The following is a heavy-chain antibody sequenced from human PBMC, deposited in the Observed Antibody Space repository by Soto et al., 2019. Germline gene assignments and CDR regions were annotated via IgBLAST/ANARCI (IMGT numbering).Heavy chain of an antibody. Sequence: ASVTVSCKASGYTFTSYGISWVRQAPGQGLEWMGWISAYNGNTNYAQKLQGRVTMTTDTSTSTAYMELRSLRSDDTAVYYCARDIAARPFYYYYYMDVWGKGTTVTVSS. CDR1: GYTFTSYG. CDR2: ISAYNGNT. J-gene: IGHJ6*03. CDR3: ARDIAARPFYYYYYMDV. D-gene: IGHD6-6*01. V-gene: IGHV1-18*01.